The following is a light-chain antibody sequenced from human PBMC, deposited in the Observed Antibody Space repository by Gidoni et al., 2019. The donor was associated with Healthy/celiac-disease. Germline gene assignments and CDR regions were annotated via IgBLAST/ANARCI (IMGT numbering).Light chain of an antibody. CDR1: QGISSY. J-gene: IGKJ3*01. Sequence: DPVCITCRASQGISSYLAWYQRKPGKDPKLLIYAASTLQSGVPSRFSGSGSGTEFTLTISSLQPEDFATYYCQQLNSYLSGFTFGPGTKVDIK. V-gene: IGKV1-9*01. CDR3: QQLNSYLSGFT. CDR2: AAS.